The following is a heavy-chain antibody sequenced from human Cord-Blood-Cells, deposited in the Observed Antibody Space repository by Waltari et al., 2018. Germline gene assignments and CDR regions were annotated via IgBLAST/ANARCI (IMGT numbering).Heavy chain of an antibody. V-gene: IGHV1-69*01. CDR2: IIPIFGTA. D-gene: IGHD7-27*01. CDR3: ARARPHWGADAFDI. CDR1: GGTFSSSA. Sequence: QVQLELSGAEVKKPGPSVKVSCKASGGTFSSSASSWVRQAPGQGLEWMGGIIPIFGTANYAQKFQGRVTITADESTSTAYMELSSLRSEDTAVYYCARARPHWGADAFDIWGQGTMVTVSS. J-gene: IGHJ3*02.